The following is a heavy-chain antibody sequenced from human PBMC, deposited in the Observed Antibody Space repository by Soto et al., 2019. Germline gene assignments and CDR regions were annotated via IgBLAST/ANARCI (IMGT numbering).Heavy chain of an antibody. V-gene: IGHV4-31*02. CDR3: ARFDSYGNYFDY. CDR2: IYYSGNT. CDR1: GGSISSGGYY. J-gene: IGHJ4*02. Sequence: SETLSLTCTVSGGSISSGGYYWSWIRQHPGKGLEWIGYIYYSGNTYYNPSLKSRVTISVDTSKNQFSLKLSSVTAADTAVYYCARFDSYGNYFDYWGQGTLVTVSS. D-gene: IGHD5-18*01.